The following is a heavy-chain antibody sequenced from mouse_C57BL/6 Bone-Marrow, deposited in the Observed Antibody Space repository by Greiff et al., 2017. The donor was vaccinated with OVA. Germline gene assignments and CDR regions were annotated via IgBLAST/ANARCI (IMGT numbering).Heavy chain of an antibody. CDR2: IYPRSGNT. CDR3: ARRAHCYAMDY. J-gene: IGHJ4*01. CDR1: GYTFTSYG. Sequence: QVQLKQSGAELARPGASVKLSCKASGYTFTSYGISWVKQRTGQGLEWIGEIYPRSGNTYYNEKFKGKATLTADKSSSTAYMELRSLTSEDSAVYFCARRAHCYAMDYWGQGTSVTVSS. D-gene: IGHD3-1*01. V-gene: IGHV1-81*01.